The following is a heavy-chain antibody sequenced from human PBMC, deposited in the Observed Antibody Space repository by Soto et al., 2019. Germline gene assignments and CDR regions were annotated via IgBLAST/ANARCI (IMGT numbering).Heavy chain of an antibody. CDR3: ARTIAAADPRFDY. Sequence: QVQLQESGPGLVKPSETLSLTCTVSGGSVSSGSYYWSWIQQPPGKGLEWIGYFYYSGSTNYNPSLKSRVTISVDTSKNQFSLKLSSVTAADTAVYYCARTIAAADPRFDYWGQGTLVTVSS. CDR1: GGSVSSGSYY. CDR2: FYYSGST. J-gene: IGHJ4*02. V-gene: IGHV4-61*01. D-gene: IGHD6-13*01.